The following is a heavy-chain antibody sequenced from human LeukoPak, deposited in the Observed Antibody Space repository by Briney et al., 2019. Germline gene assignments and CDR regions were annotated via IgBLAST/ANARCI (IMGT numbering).Heavy chain of an antibody. CDR2: ISGSGDST. CDR3: AKRAVAGTGRGFDI. CDR1: GFTFSSYA. Sequence: GGSLRLSCAASGFTFSSYAMNWVRQAPGKGLEWVSLISGSGDSTDYADSVKGRFAISRDNSKNTLYLQINSLRADDTAVYYCAKRAVAGTGRGFDIWGQGTLVTVSS. V-gene: IGHV3-23*01. D-gene: IGHD6-19*01. J-gene: IGHJ3*02.